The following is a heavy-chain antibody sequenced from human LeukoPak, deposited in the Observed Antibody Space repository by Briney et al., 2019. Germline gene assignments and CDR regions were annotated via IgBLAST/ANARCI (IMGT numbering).Heavy chain of an antibody. CDR2: IIPILGIA. CDR3: ARGYSGVSYGSGSYYLNWFDP. J-gene: IGHJ5*02. CDR1: GGTFSSYA. D-gene: IGHD3-10*01. V-gene: IGHV1-69*04. Sequence: ASVKVSCKASGGTFSSYAISWVRQAPGQGLEWMGRIIPILGIANYAQKFQGRVTITADKSTSTAYMELSSLRSEDTAVYYCARGYSGVSYGSGSYYLNWFDPWGQGTLVTVSS.